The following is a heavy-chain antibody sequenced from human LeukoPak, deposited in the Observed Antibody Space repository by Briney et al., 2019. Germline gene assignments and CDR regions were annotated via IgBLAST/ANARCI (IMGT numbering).Heavy chain of an antibody. Sequence: ASQTLSLTCTVSGGTISSGSYYWSWIRQPAGKGLEWIGRIYTSGSTNYNPSLKRRVTISVDTSKNLFSLKLSSVTAADTAVYYCATGIYDFWSGYSGGFDYWGQGTLVTVSS. CDR3: ATGIYDFWSGYSGGFDY. CDR2: IYTSGST. V-gene: IGHV4-61*02. CDR1: GGTISSGSYY. J-gene: IGHJ4*02. D-gene: IGHD3-3*01.